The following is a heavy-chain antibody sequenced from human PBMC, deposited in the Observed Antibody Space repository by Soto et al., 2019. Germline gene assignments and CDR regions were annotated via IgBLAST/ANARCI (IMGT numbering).Heavy chain of an antibody. CDR3: ARGRWPPFDY. CDR1: GGSISSYY. CDR2: IHYTGST. Sequence: QVQLQESGPGLVKPSETLSLICTVSGGSISSYYWNWIRQPPGEGLEWIGYIHYTGSTNYNPSLTSRVIISVDTSKNQFSLNLSSVTAADTAVYYCARGRWPPFDYWGQGTLVTVSS. D-gene: IGHD3-10*01. J-gene: IGHJ4*02. V-gene: IGHV4-59*01.